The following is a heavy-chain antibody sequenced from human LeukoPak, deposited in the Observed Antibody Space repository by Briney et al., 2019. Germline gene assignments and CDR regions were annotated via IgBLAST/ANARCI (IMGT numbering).Heavy chain of an antibody. CDR2: IRNDGTIK. Sequence: GGSLRLSCAASGFTFKTYGIHWVRQAPGKGLEWVAFIRNDGTIKYYADSVKGRFTISRDNSKNTIYLQMNSLRDEDTAVYYCARAAVILAASRWLDSWGQGTLVTVSS. CDR3: ARAAVILAASRWLDS. D-gene: IGHD2-15*01. J-gene: IGHJ5*01. CDR1: GFTFKTYG. V-gene: IGHV3-30*02.